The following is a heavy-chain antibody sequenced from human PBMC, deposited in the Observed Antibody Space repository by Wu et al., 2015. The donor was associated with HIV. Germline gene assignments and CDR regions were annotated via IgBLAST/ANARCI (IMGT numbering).Heavy chain of an antibody. CDR2: ISAYNGNT. J-gene: IGHJ4*02. CDR1: GYTFTSYG. CDR3: ARAHYGSGSYYNEYYFDS. D-gene: IGHD3-10*01. V-gene: IGHV1-18*01. Sequence: QVQLVQSGAEVKKPGASVKVSCKASGYTFTSYGISWVRQAPGQGLEWMGWISAYNGNTNYAQKLQGRVTMTRNTSISTAYMELSSLRSEDTAMYYCARAHYGSGSYYNEYYFDSWGQGTLVTVSS.